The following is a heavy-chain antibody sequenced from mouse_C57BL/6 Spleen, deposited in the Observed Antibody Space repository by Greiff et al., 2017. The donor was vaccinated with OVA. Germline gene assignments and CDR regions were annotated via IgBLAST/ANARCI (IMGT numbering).Heavy chain of an antibody. CDR1: GYAFSSSW. V-gene: IGHV1-82*01. CDR2: IDPNSGGT. J-gene: IGHJ4*01. Sequence: VQLQQSGPELVKPGASVKISCKASGYAFSSSWMNWVKQRPGKGLEWIGRIDPNSGGTKYNEKFKSKATLTVDKPSSTAYMQLSSLISEDSAVYYCARGRWLPPYAMDYWGQGTSVTVSS. CDR3: ARGRWLPPYAMDY. D-gene: IGHD2-3*01.